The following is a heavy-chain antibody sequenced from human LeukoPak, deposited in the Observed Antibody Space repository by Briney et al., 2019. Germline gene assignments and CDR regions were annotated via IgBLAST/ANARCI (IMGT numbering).Heavy chain of an antibody. V-gene: IGHV3-21*01. J-gene: IGHJ4*02. CDR3: ARAEGSSSGYNY. D-gene: IGHD6-6*01. CDR2: ISSSSSYI. CDR1: GFTFSSYS. Sequence: GGSLRLSCAASGFTFSSYSMNWVSQAPGKGLEWVSSISSSSSYIYYADSVKGRFTISRDNAKNSLYLQMNSLRAEDTAVYYCARAEGSSSGYNYWGQGTLVTVSS.